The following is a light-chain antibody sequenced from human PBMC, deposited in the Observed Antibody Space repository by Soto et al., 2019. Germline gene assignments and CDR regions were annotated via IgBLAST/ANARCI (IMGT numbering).Light chain of an antibody. V-gene: IGKV3-15*01. Sequence: EIVMTQSPATLSVSPGERVTLSCRASQSVASSNLAWYQQKPGQAPRLLIYGASTRATGIPARFSGSRSGTEFTLTISSLQSEDLAVYYCQQYNSWPLTFGPGTNVDIK. CDR3: QQYNSWPLT. CDR1: QSVASSN. J-gene: IGKJ3*01. CDR2: GAS.